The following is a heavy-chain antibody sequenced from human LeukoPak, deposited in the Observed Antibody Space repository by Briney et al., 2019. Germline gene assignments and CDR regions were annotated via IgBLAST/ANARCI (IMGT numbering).Heavy chain of an antibody. CDR3: ARVQRITIFGVVTKNQYYFDY. V-gene: IGHV1-2*02. J-gene: IGHJ4*02. CDR1: GYTFTGYY. D-gene: IGHD3-3*01. CDR2: INPNSGGT. Sequence: EASVKVSCKASGYTFTGYYMHWVRQAPGQGLEWMGWINPNSGGTNYAQKFQGRVTMTRDTSISTAYMELSRLRSDDTAVYYCARVQRITIFGVVTKNQYYFDYWGQGTLVTVSS.